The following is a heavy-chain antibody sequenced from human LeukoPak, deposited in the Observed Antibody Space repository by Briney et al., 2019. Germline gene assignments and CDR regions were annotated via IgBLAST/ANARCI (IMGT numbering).Heavy chain of an antibody. V-gene: IGHV1-18*01. CDR3: ARVQCSSTSCYSPGVY. J-gene: IGHJ4*02. Sequence: ASVKVSCKTSGYTFTSYGITWVRQAPGQGLEWMGWIGAINGNTNYAQKLQGSVTMTTDTSTSTAYMELRSLRSDDTAVYYCARVQCSSTSCYSPGVYWGQGTLVTVSS. D-gene: IGHD2-2*02. CDR2: IGAINGNT. CDR1: GYTFTSYG.